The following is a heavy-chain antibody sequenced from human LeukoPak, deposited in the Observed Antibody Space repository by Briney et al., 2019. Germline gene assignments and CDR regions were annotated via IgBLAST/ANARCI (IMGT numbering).Heavy chain of an antibody. CDR2: ICYSGST. J-gene: IGHJ3*02. CDR1: RGSISNSNYY. Sequence: SETLSLTCTVSRGSISNSNYYCAWIRQPPGTGLEWIGSICYSGSTYYNPSLKSRVTISVDTSKNQFSLKLSSVTAADTAVYYCAREGQGAFDIWGQGTMVTVSS. CDR3: AREGQGAFDI. V-gene: IGHV4-39*07.